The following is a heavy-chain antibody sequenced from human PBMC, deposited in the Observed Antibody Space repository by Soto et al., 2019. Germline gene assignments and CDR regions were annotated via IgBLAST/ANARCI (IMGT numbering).Heavy chain of an antibody. CDR2: IKRDGSEK. Sequence: EVQLVESGGGLVQPGGSLRLSCAASGFTFSSYWMSWVRQAPGKGLEWVANIKRDGSEKYYVDSVKGRFTISRDNAKNSLYLQMNSLRAEDTAVYYCARDTFWSGYYPFDYWGQGTLVTVSS. D-gene: IGHD3-3*01. J-gene: IGHJ4*02. V-gene: IGHV3-7*01. CDR1: GFTFSSYW. CDR3: ARDTFWSGYYPFDY.